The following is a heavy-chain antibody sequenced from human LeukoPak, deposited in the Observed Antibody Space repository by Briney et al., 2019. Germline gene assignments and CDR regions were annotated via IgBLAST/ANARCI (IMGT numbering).Heavy chain of an antibody. D-gene: IGHD6-13*01. CDR3: ARQPAAAWVDP. V-gene: IGHV4-4*09. CDR1: GGSISSYY. CDR2: IYTSGST. Sequence: SETLSLTWTVSGGSISSYYWSWIRQPPGKGLGWIGYIYTSGSTNYNPSLKSRVTISVDTSKNQFSLKLSSVTAADTAVYYCARQPAAAWVDPWGQGTLVTVSS. J-gene: IGHJ5*02.